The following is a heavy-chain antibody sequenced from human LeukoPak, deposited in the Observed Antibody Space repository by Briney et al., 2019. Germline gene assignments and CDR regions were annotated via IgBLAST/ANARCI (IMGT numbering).Heavy chain of an antibody. CDR3: AKRGGYCSDGDCYQTFYGFDY. J-gene: IGHJ4*02. CDR1: GYTFTGYY. CDR2: INPYSGGT. Sequence: LGASVKVSCKASGYTFTGYYMHWVRQAPGQGLEWMGWINPYSGGTNYAQKFQGRVTMTRDTSIDTAYMELSRLRSDDTAIYYCAKRGGYCSDGDCYQTFYGFDYWGREPWSPSPQ. V-gene: IGHV1-2*03. D-gene: IGHD2-15*01.